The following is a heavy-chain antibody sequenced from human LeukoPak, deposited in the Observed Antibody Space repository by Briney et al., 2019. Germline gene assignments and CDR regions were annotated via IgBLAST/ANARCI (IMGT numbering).Heavy chain of an antibody. CDR2: MYLSGTT. CDR1: GDSINSLDL. D-gene: IGHD1-1*01. CDR3: ARLRNWNDFDY. J-gene: IGHJ4*02. V-gene: IGHV4-4*02. Sequence: SETLSLTCTVSGDSINSLDLWSWVRQPPGKGLEWIGEMYLSGTTHSDPSVKSRVTISVDTSKNQFSLKLSSVTAADTAVYYCARLRNWNDFDYWGQGTLVTVSS.